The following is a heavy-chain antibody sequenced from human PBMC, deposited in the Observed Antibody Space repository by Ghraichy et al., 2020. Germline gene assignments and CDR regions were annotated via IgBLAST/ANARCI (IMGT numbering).Heavy chain of an antibody. V-gene: IGHV4-61*01. CDR1: GGSVSSGSYY. CDR2: IYYSGST. CDR3: ARRGIGPHFDY. Sequence: SETLSLTCTVSGGSVSSGSYYWSWIRQPPGKGLEWIGYIYYSGSTNYNPSLKSRVTISVDTSKNQFSLKLSPVTAADTAVYYCARRGIGPHFDYWGQGTLVTVSS. J-gene: IGHJ4*02. D-gene: IGHD6-13*01.